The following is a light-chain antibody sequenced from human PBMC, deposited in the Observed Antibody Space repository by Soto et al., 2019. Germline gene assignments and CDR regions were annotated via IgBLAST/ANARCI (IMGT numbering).Light chain of an antibody. CDR3: AAWDDSLNGLV. J-gene: IGLJ2*01. CDR2: SNN. CDR1: SSNIGSNT. Sequence: QSVLTQPPSASGTPGQRVTISCAGSSSNIGSNTVNWYQQLPGTAPKLLIYSNNQRPSGVPDRFSGSKSGTSASLAISVLQSEDEADDCCAAWDDSLNGLVFGGGTKLTVL. V-gene: IGLV1-44*01.